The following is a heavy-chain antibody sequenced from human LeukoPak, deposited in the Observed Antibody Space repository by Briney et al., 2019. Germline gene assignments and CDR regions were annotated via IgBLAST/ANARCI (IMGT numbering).Heavy chain of an antibody. Sequence: SETLSLTCAVYGGSFSNYYWSWIRQPPGKGLEWVGEINHSGSTNYNPSLKSRVTISVDTSKNQFSLKLSSVTAADTAVYYCARVGYSSGWYFLDYWGQGTLVTVSS. J-gene: IGHJ4*02. V-gene: IGHV4-34*01. CDR3: ARVGYSSGWYFLDY. CDR2: INHSGST. D-gene: IGHD6-19*01. CDR1: GGSFSNYY.